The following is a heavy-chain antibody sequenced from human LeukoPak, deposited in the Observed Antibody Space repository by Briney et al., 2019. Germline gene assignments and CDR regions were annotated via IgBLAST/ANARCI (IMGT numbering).Heavy chain of an antibody. CDR2: IIPIFGTA. J-gene: IGHJ3*02. Sequence: GASVKVSCKASGGTFSSYAISWVRQAPGQGLEWMGGIIPIFGTANYAQKFQGRVTITADESTSTAYMELSSLRSEDTAVYYCARARRVYCSSTSCYGSAFDIWGQGTMVTVSS. V-gene: IGHV1-69*13. CDR1: GGTFSSYA. D-gene: IGHD2-2*01. CDR3: ARARRVYCSSTSCYGSAFDI.